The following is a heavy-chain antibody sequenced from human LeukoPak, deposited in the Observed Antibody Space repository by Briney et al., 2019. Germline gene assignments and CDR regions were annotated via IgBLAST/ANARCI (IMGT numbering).Heavy chain of an antibody. J-gene: IGHJ2*01. D-gene: IGHD5-18*01. Sequence: SETLSLTCTVSGGSISSYYWSWIRQPPGKGLEWIGYIYYSGSTNYNPSLKSRVTISVDTSKNQFSLRLSSVTAADTAVYYCASNVDTTLVGLYWYFDLWGRGTLVSVSS. V-gene: IGHV4-59*01. CDR3: ASNVDTTLVGLYWYFDL. CDR2: IYYSGST. CDR1: GGSISSYY.